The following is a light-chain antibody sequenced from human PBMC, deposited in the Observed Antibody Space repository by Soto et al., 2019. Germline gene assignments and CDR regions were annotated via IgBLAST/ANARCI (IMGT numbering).Light chain of an antibody. J-gene: IGLJ3*02. CDR3: SSYEDSSILM. V-gene: IGLV2-14*01. CDR2: EVS. CDR1: SSDIGYYNY. Sequence: QSALTQPASVSGSPGQSITISCTGTSSDIGYYNYVSWYQQHPGKAPKVIIYEVSNRPSGVSDRFSGSKSGNTASLTISGLHAEDAGDYYCSSYEDSSILMFGGGTKLTVL.